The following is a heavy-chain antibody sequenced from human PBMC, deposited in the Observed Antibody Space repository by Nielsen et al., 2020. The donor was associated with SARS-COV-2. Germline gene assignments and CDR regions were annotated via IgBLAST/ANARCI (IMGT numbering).Heavy chain of an antibody. CDR1: GYTFPKYG. D-gene: IGHD2-2*01. CDR2: ISGNSDSA. Sequence: SVQVSCKASGYTFPKYGISWVRQAPGQGLEWMGWISGNSDSAKYVKKFLGRVIMTTDSSTSTAFLELTSLTSDDTAVYYCARYSTGWFSGLYWFDPWGQGTLVTVST. CDR3: ARYSTGWFSGLYWFDP. V-gene: IGHV1-18*04. J-gene: IGHJ5*02.